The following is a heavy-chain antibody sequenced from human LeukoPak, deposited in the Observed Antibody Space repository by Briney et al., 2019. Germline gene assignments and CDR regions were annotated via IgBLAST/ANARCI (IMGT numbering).Heavy chain of an antibody. D-gene: IGHD2-15*01. Sequence: GGSLRLSCAASGFTFSSYGMHWVRQATGKGLEWVSAIGTAGDTCYPGSVKGRFTISRENAKNSLYLQMNSLRAEDTAVYYCARGQYYCSGGSCYSIFDYWGQGTLVTVSS. CDR2: IGTAGDT. CDR1: GFTFSSYG. J-gene: IGHJ4*02. V-gene: IGHV3-13*01. CDR3: ARGQYYCSGGSCYSIFDY.